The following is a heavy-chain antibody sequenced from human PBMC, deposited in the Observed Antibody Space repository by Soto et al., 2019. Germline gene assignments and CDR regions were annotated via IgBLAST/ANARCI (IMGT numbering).Heavy chain of an antibody. J-gene: IGHJ4*02. V-gene: IGHV4-4*07. CDR2: IYTSGST. D-gene: IGHD3-3*01. Sequence: SETLSLSCTVSGGSISSYYWRWIRQPGGKGLEWIGRIYTSGSTNYSPSLKSRVTMSVDTSKNQFSLKLSSVTAADTAAYYCAREASDFWSARYYLDYWGEATLVPVTS. CDR1: GGSISSYY. CDR3: AREASDFWSARYYLDY.